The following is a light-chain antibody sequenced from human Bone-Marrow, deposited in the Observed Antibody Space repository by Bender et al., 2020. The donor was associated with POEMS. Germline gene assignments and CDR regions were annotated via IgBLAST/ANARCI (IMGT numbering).Light chain of an antibody. Sequence: QSALTQPASVSGSPGQSITISCTGTSSDVGGHDFVCWYQQRPGQAPKLIIYDVTRRPAGCPDRFSGSKSGNTASLTGSGLQAEDEADYYCSSHADSNSLSFGGGTRLTVL. CDR1: SSDVGGHDF. CDR2: DVT. CDR3: SSHADSNSLS. V-gene: IGLV2-8*01. J-gene: IGLJ2*01.